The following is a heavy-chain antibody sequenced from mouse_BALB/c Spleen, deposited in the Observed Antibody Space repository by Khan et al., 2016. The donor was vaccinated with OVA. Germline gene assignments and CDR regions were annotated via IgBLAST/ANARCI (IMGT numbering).Heavy chain of an antibody. D-gene: IGHD1-1*02. CDR2: ISPYNGGP. V-gene: IGHV1S46*01. CDR3: ATGGKFAD. Sequence: VQLLQSGPELVRPGVSLKISCKASGYTFTDYSMHWVKQSHAKSLEWIGVISPYNGGPNYKQKFKGKATLTVDRSSSTAYMELASLTSEDSAIYYSATGGKFADWGQGTLVTVSP. CDR1: GYTFTDYS. J-gene: IGHJ3*01.